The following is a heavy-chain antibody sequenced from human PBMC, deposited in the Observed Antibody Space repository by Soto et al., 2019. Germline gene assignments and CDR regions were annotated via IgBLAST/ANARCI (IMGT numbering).Heavy chain of an antibody. CDR3: ARGEDWYFDL. CDR1: GFTFSSYA. Sequence: QVQLVESGGGVVQPGRSLRLSCAASGFTFSSYAMHWVRQAPGKGLEWVAVISYDGSNKYYPDSVKGRFTISRDNSKNTLYLQMNSLRAEDTAVYYCARGEDWYFDLWGRGTLVTVSS. J-gene: IGHJ2*01. V-gene: IGHV3-30-3*01. CDR2: ISYDGSNK.